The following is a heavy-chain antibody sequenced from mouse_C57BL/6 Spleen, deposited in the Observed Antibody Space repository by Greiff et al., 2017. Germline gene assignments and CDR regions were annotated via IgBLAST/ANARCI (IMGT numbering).Heavy chain of an antibody. CDR2: ISDGGSYT. CDR1: GFTFSSYA. J-gene: IGHJ4*01. V-gene: IGHV5-4*03. CDR3: AGGGAAAMDY. Sequence: EVKVVESGGGLVKPGGSLKLSCAASGFTFSSYAMSWVRQTPEKRLEWVATISDGGSYTYYPDNVKGRFTISRDNAKNNLYLQMSHLKSEDTAMYYCAGGGAAAMDYWGQGTSVTVSS.